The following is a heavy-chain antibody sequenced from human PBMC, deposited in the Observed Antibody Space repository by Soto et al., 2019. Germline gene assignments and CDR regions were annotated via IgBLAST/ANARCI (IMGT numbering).Heavy chain of an antibody. CDR2: IDPSDSQT. J-gene: IGHJ4*02. D-gene: IGHD5-12*01. Sequence: GESLKISCKGSGYSFAGYWITWVRQKPGKGLEWMGRIDPSDSQTYYSPSFRGHVTISVTKSITTVFLQWSSLRASDTAMYYCARKIYESDKGNNFQYQFDSWGQGTPVTVSS. CDR3: ARKIYESDKGNNFQYQFDS. CDR1: GYSFAGYW. V-gene: IGHV5-10-1*01.